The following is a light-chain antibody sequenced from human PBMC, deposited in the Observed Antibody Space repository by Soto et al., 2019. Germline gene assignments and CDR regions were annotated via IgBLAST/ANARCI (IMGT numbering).Light chain of an antibody. V-gene: IGLV1-40*01. CDR1: SSNIGAGYD. J-gene: IGLJ1*01. CDR3: QSHDSSLSGYV. CDR2: GNS. Sequence: QSVLTQPPSVSGAPGQRVTISCTGSSSNIGAGYDVHWYQQLPGTAPKLLFYGNSNRPSGVPDRFSGSKSGTSASLAITGLQAEDEADYYGQSHDSSLSGYVFGTGTKLTVL.